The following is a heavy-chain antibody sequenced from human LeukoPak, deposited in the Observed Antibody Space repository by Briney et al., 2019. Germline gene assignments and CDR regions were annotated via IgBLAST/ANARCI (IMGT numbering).Heavy chain of an antibody. Sequence: PGGSLRLSCAASGFTFSSHAMSWVRQAPGRGLEWVSSIDISGSNAYYADSVKGRFTISRDNSRNTLYLRMDSLRAEDSAIYYCAKELRPNDYWGQGTLVTVSS. CDR3: AKELRPNDY. V-gene: IGHV3-23*01. CDR2: IDISGSNA. CDR1: GFTFSSHA. D-gene: IGHD4-17*01. J-gene: IGHJ4*02.